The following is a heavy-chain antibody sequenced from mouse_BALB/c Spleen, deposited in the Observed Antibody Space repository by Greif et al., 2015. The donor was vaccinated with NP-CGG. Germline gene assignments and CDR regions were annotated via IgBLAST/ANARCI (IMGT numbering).Heavy chain of an antibody. V-gene: IGHV7-3*02. D-gene: IGHD2-14*01. J-gene: IGHJ2*01. CDR2: IRNKANGYTT. CDR3: ARWGYEYYFDY. Sequence: DVQLVESGGGLVQPGGSLRLSCATSGFTFTDYYMSWVRQPPGKALEWLGFIRNKANGYTTEYSASVKGRFTISRDNSQSILYLQMNTLRAEDSATYYCARWGYEYYFDYWGQGTTLTVSS. CDR1: GFTFTDYY.